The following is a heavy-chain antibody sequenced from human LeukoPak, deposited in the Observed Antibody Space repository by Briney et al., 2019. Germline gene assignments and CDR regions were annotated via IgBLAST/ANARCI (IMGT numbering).Heavy chain of an antibody. CDR1: GGSISSYY. CDR2: IYYSGST. V-gene: IGHV4-59*01. Sequence: SGTLSLTCTVSGGSISSYYWSWIRQPPGKGLEWIGYIYYSGSTNYNPSLKSRVTISVDTSKNQFSLKLSSVTAADTAVYYCASDIWREGYSDYWGQGTLVTVSS. J-gene: IGHJ4*02. CDR3: ASDIWREGYSDY. D-gene: IGHD3-3*01.